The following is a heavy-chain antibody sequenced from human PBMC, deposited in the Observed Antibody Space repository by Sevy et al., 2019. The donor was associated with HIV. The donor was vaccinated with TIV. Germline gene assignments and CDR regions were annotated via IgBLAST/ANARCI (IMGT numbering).Heavy chain of an antibody. D-gene: IGHD5-12*01. CDR3: ARAGRWLQLGYYDY. CDR2: IKQDGSEK. Sequence: GGSLRLSCAASGFTFSSYWMSWVRQAPGKGLEWVATIKQDGSEKYYVDSVKGRFNISRDNAKNSLYLQMNSLRAEDTAVYDGARAGRWLQLGYYDYWGQGTLVTVSS. V-gene: IGHV3-7*03. J-gene: IGHJ4*02. CDR1: GFTFSSYW.